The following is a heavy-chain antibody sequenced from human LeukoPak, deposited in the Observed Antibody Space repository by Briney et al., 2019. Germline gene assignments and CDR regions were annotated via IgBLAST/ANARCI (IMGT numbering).Heavy chain of an antibody. Sequence: AGGSLRLSCAASGFTFSTYWMHWVRQAPGKGLVWVSRIKGDGTITTYADSVRGRFTISRDNAKNTLYLQMNSLRAEDTAVYYCARVVGSTMRAPSDFWGQGMLVTVSS. V-gene: IGHV3-74*03. CDR2: IKGDGTIT. J-gene: IGHJ4*02. D-gene: IGHD1-26*01. CDR1: GFTFSTYW. CDR3: ARVVGSTMRAPSDF.